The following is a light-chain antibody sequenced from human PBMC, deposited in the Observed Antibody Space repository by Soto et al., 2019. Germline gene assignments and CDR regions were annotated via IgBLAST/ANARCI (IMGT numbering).Light chain of an antibody. CDR1: QDISNY. Sequence: DIQMTQSPSSLSASVGDRVTITCQASQDISNYLNWYQQKPGKAPNLLIYDASSLESGVPSRFSGSGSGTEFTLTISSLQPDDFAAYYCQQYNSYVWTFGQGTKVDI. V-gene: IGKV1-5*01. CDR3: QQYNSYVWT. CDR2: DAS. J-gene: IGKJ1*01.